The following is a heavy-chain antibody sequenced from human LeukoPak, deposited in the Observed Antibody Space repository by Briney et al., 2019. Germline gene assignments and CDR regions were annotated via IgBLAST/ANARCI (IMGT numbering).Heavy chain of an antibody. CDR3: AILWFGELALYYYYYYMDV. D-gene: IGHD3-10*01. Sequence: SVKVSCKASGYTFTGYYMHWVRQAPGQGPEWMGGIIPIFGTANYAQKFQGRVTITADKSTSTAYMELSSLRSEDTAVYYCAILWFGELALYYYYYYMDVWGKGTTVTVSS. J-gene: IGHJ6*03. V-gene: IGHV1-69*06. CDR2: IIPIFGTA. CDR1: GYTFTGYY.